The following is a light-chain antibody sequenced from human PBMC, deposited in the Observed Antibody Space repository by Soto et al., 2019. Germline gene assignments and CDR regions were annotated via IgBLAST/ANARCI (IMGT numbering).Light chain of an antibody. V-gene: IGLV2-23*01. CDR2: EGS. Sequence: QSVLTQPASVSGSPGQSITISCTGTSSDVGTYNLVSWYQQHPRKAPKLMIYEGSKRPSGVSNRFSGSKSGNTASLTISGLQAEDEADYYCCSYASSNTYVFGTGTKVTVL. CDR1: SSDVGTYNL. CDR3: CSYASSNTYV. J-gene: IGLJ1*01.